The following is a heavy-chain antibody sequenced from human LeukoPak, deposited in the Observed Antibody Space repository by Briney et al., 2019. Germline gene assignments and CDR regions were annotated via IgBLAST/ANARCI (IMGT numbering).Heavy chain of an antibody. CDR1: GYTLTELS. CDR2: FDPEDGET. J-gene: IGHJ4*02. D-gene: IGHD2-2*01. Sequence: ASVKVSCKVSGYTLTELSMHWVRQAPGKGLEWMGGFDPEDGETIYAQKFQGRVTMTEDTSTDTAYMELSSLRSEDTAVYYCATDQVCSSPSCYASYWGQGTLVTVSS. CDR3: ATDQVCSSPSCYASY. V-gene: IGHV1-24*01.